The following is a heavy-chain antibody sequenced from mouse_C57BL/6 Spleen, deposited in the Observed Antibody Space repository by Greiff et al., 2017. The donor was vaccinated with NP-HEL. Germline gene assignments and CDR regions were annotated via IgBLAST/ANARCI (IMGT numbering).Heavy chain of an antibody. CDR1: GFSLTSYG. CDR2: IWGGGST. Sequence: VQLQQSGPGLVAPSQSLSITCTVSGFSLTSYGVDWVRQPPGKGLEWLGVIWGGGSTNYNSALMSRLSISKDNSKSQVFLKMNRLQTEDTAMYYCAKHGTEINYYAMDYWGQGTSVTVSS. D-gene: IGHD2-4*01. V-gene: IGHV2-9*01. CDR3: AKHGTEINYYAMDY. J-gene: IGHJ4*01.